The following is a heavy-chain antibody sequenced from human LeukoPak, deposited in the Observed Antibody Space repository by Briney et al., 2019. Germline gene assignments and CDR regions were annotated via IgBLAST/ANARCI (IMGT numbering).Heavy chain of an antibody. CDR2: IYYSGST. D-gene: IGHD6-19*01. CDR1: GGSISSYY. V-gene: IGHV4-59*01. Sequence: SETLSLTCTVSGGSISSYYWSWIRQPPGKGLEWIGYIYYSGSTNYNPSLKSRVTISVDTSKNQFSLKLSSVTAADTAVYYCARGYSSGWPYYYYYGMDVWGQGTTVTVS. J-gene: IGHJ6*02. CDR3: ARGYSSGWPYYYYYGMDV.